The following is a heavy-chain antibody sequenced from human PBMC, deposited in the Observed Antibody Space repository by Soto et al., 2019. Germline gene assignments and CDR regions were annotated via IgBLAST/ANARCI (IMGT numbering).Heavy chain of an antibody. D-gene: IGHD2-2*01. J-gene: IGHJ6*02. Sequence: GASVKVSCKASGGTFSSYAISWVRQAPGQGLEWMGGIIPIFGTANYAQKFQGRVTITADESTSTAYMELSSLRSEDTAVYYCAMMYQYQLLFFVDVWGQGTTVTVSS. CDR3: AMMYQYQLLFFVDV. CDR2: IIPIFGTA. CDR1: GGTFSSYA. V-gene: IGHV1-69*13.